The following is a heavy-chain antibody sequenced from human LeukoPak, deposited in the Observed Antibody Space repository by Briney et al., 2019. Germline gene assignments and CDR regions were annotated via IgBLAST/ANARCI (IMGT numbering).Heavy chain of an antibody. Sequence: GGSLRLSCAASGFTFSSYGMHWVRQAPGKGLEWVAVISYDGSNKYYADSVKGRFTISRDNSKNTLYLQMNSLRAEDTAVYYCARDTPYSSGWYWYDYWGQGTLVTVSS. CDR2: ISYDGSNK. CDR3: ARDTPYSSGWYWYDY. V-gene: IGHV3-30*03. J-gene: IGHJ4*02. D-gene: IGHD6-19*01. CDR1: GFTFSSYG.